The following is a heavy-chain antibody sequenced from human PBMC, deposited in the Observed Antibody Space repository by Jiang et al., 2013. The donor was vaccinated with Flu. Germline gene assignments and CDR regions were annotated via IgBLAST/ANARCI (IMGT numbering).Heavy chain of an antibody. CDR2: INTNTGNP. D-gene: IGHD6-13*01. V-gene: IGHV7-4-1*02. CDR3: ARGPTKYSSSWQTPDY. Sequence: CKASGYTFTSYAMNWVRQAPGQGLEWMGWINTNTGNPTYAQGFTGRFVFSLDTSVSTAYLQISSLKAEDTAVYYCARGPTKYSSSWQTPDYWGQGTLVTVSS. J-gene: IGHJ4*02. CDR1: GYTFTSYA.